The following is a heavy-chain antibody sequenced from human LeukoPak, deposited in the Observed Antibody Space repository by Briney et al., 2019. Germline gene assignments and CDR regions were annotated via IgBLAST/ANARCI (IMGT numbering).Heavy chain of an antibody. J-gene: IGHJ6*02. CDR1: GGTFSSYA. CDR2: IIPIFGIA. Sequence: ASVKVSCKASGGTFSSYATSWVRQAPGQGLEWMGRIIPIFGIANYAQKFQGRVTITADKSTSTAYMELSSLRSEDTAVYYCARSCRGLWFGENYYYYGMDVWGQGTTVTVS. D-gene: IGHD3-10*01. CDR3: ARSCRGLWFGENYYYYGMDV. V-gene: IGHV1-69*04.